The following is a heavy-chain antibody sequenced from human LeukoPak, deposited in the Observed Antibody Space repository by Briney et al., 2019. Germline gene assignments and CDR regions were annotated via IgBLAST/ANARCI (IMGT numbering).Heavy chain of an antibody. D-gene: IGHD2-15*01. J-gene: IGHJ4*02. V-gene: IGHV1-18*01. CDR3: ARTYCSGGSCYSSDY. CDR1: GYTFTSYG. CDR2: ISPYNGNT. Sequence: AAVKVSCKASGYTFTSYGISWVRQAPGQGLEWMGWISPYNGNTNYAQKLQGRVTVTTDTSTSTAYMELRSLRSDDTAVYYCARTYCSGGSCYSSDYWGRGTLVTVSS.